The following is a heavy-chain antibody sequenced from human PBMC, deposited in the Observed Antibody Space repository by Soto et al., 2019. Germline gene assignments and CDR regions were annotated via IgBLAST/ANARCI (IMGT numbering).Heavy chain of an antibody. CDR2: IWYDGSNK. V-gene: IGHV3-33*01. CDR1: GFSFSICA. D-gene: IGHD2-21*01. J-gene: IGHJ4*02. CDR3: ARDVVGSGGTDY. Sequence: ESVGGVVQPGRSLRLSCAASGFSFSICAMHWVRQAPGEGLARVAVIWYDGSNKYYADSVKGRFTISRDISKNTLYRQMNSLRAEETAVEYCARDVVGSGGTDYGGQGTLVTVSS.